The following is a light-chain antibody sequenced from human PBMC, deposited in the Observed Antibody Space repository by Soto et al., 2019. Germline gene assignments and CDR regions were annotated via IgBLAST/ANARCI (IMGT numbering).Light chain of an antibody. Sequence: EIVMTQSPDTLSVSPGERATLSCRASQSVGSNLAWYQKKPGQAPRLLIFGASTRATGIPARFSGSGPGTEFTLTISSLQSEDFAVYYCQQCDNWWTFGQGTKVDIK. CDR3: QQCDNWWT. CDR2: GAS. J-gene: IGKJ1*01. CDR1: QSVGSN. V-gene: IGKV3-15*01.